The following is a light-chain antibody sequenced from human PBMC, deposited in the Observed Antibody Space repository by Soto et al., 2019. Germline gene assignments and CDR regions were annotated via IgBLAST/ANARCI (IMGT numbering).Light chain of an antibody. V-gene: IGKV3-20*01. CDR2: GAS. CDR3: QQYGTLPPT. J-gene: IGKJ4*01. Sequence: EIVLTQSPGTLSLSPGERATLSCRASQTVTNTYLAWYQQKSGQAPNFLIYGASNRATGIPDRFSGSGSGTDFTLTISRLEPEDFAVYYCQQYGTLPPTFGGGTNVE. CDR1: QTVTNTY.